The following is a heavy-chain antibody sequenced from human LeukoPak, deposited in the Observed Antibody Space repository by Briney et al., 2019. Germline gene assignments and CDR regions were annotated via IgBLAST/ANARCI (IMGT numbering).Heavy chain of an antibody. Sequence: ASVKVSCKASGYTFTSYGISWVRQAPGQGLKWMGWISAYNGNTNYAQKLQGRVTMTTDTSTSTAYMELRSLRSDDTAVYYCARDGYSSSWYGNDAFDIWGQGTMVTVSS. V-gene: IGHV1-18*01. D-gene: IGHD6-13*01. J-gene: IGHJ3*02. CDR3: ARDGYSSSWYGNDAFDI. CDR1: GYTFTSYG. CDR2: ISAYNGNT.